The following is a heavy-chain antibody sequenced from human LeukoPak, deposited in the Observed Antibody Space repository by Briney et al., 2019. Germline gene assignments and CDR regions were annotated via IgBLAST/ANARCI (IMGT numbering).Heavy chain of an antibody. J-gene: IGHJ4*02. CDR3: ARDYIDYYGSGSYNDY. CDR2: INSDGSCT. D-gene: IGHD3-10*01. V-gene: IGHV3-74*01. CDR1: GFTFSGYW. Sequence: GGSLRLSCAASGFTFSGYWMHWVRQAPGKGLVWVSRINSDGSCTSYADSVKGRFTISRDNAKNTLYLQMNSLRAEDTAVYYCARDYIDYYGSGSYNDYWGQGTLVTVSS.